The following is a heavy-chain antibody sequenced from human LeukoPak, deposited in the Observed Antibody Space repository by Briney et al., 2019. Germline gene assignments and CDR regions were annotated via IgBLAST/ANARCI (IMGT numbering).Heavy chain of an antibody. CDR2: NSGRGGST. CDR1: GCTISSCT. J-gene: IGHJ6*02. Sequence: PGGSLTLSCAASGCTISSCTRRWGRQPPAGGVEWVLANSGRGGSTYYADSLKSRFTISRDNSKNTLYLQMNSLRAEDTAVYYCAKDPNPYFDWLLSPYYYYYGMDFWGQGTLVTVSS. CDR3: AKDPNPYFDWLLSPYYYYYGMDF. D-gene: IGHD3-9*01. V-gene: IGHV3-23*01.